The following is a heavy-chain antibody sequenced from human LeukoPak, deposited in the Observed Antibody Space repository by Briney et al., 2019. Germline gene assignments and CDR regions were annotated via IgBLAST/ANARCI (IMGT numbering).Heavy chain of an antibody. J-gene: IGHJ4*02. CDR1: GGSISNKY. Sequence: SETLSLTCTVSGGSISNKYWSWIRQPPGKGLEWIGYIYYSGSTNYNPSLKSRVTISVDTSKNQFSLKLSSVTAADTAVYYCATMTSYSSSWYRSWGQGTLVTVSS. CDR3: ATMTSYSSSWYRS. CDR2: IYYSGST. D-gene: IGHD6-13*01. V-gene: IGHV4-59*12.